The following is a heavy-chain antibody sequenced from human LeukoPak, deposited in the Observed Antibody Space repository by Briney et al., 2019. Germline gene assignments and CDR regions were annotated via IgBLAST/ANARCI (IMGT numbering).Heavy chain of an antibody. D-gene: IGHD5-12*01. CDR1: GYTFTSYG. J-gene: IGHJ4*02. Sequence: ASVKVSCKASGYTFTSYGISWVRQAPGQGLEWMGWISAYNGDTNYAQKLQGRVTMTTDTSTSTAYMELRSLRSDDTAVYYCARDLDSGYDMSFDYWGQGTLVTVSS. CDR2: ISAYNGDT. CDR3: ARDLDSGYDMSFDY. V-gene: IGHV1-18*04.